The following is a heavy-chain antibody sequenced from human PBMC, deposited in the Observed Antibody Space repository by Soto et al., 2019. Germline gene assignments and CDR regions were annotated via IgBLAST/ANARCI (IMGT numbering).Heavy chain of an antibody. CDR2: IYYSGST. CDR3: ARGYSVAARPNWFDP. V-gene: IGHV4-61*01. CDR1: GGSVSSGSYY. J-gene: IGHJ5*02. D-gene: IGHD6-6*01. Sequence: QVQLQESGPGLVKPSETLSLTCTVSGGSVSSGSYYWSWIRQPPGKGLEWIGYIYYSGSTNYNPPLKRRVPLSVDTSKNQFSLTLSSVTAADTAVYYCARGYSVAARPNWFDPWGQGTLVTVSS.